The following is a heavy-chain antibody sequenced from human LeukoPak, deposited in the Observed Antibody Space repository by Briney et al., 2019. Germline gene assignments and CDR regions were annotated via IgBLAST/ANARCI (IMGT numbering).Heavy chain of an antibody. Sequence: PGGSLRLSCAASGVTFSSYNMHWVRQAPGKGLEWVAVISNDGNNKDYADSVKGRFTISRDNSKNTVSLQMHSLRTEDTAVYFCATLIGSWGQGTLVTVSS. CDR1: GVTFSSYN. V-gene: IGHV3-30-3*01. J-gene: IGHJ4*01. CDR3: ATLIGS. D-gene: IGHD2-15*01. CDR2: ISNDGNNK.